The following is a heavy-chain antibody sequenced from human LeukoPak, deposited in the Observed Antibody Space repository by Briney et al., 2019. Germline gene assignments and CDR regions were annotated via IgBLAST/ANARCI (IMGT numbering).Heavy chain of an antibody. CDR1: GFTFSSYA. D-gene: IGHD1-1*01. V-gene: IGHV3-23*01. Sequence: GGSLRLSCAASGFTFSSYAMSWVRQAPGKGLEWVSAISGSGGSTYYADSVKGRFIISRDNSKNTLYLQMDSLRVEDTAVYYCANSPNWNFDYWGQGTLVTVSS. CDR2: ISGSGGST. CDR3: ANSPNWNFDY. J-gene: IGHJ4*02.